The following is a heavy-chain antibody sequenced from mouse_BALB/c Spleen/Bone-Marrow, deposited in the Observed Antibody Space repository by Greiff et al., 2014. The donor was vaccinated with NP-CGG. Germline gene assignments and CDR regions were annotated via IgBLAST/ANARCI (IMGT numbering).Heavy chain of an antibody. Sequence: EVNVVESGGGLVKSGGSLKLSCAASGFSFSNYGTSWVRQTPEKRLEWVATISGDGRYTFYSDSVRGRFTISRDNAKYNLYLQLSSLRSADTALYYCARHAYYDQTEVSFVYWGQGTLVTVSA. CDR2: ISGDGRYT. CDR1: GFSFSNYG. CDR3: ARHAYYDQTEVSFVY. J-gene: IGHJ3*01. D-gene: IGHD2-4*01. V-gene: IGHV5-9-2*01.